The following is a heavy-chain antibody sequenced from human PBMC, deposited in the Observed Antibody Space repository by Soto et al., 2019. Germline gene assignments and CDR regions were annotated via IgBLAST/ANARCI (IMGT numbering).Heavy chain of an antibody. CDR2: MNPNSGNT. V-gene: IGHV1-8*01. Sequence: ASVKVSCKASGYTFTSYDINWVRQATGQGLEWMGWMNPNSGNTGYAQKFQGRVTMTRNTSISTAYMELGSLRSEDTAVYYCARSQEILGDAFDIWGQGTMVTVSS. CDR1: GYTFTSYD. D-gene: IGHD7-27*01. J-gene: IGHJ3*02. CDR3: ARSQEILGDAFDI.